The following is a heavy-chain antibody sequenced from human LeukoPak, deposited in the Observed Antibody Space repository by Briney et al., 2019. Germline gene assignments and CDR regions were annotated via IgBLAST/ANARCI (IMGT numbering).Heavy chain of an antibody. D-gene: IGHD6-13*01. CDR2: INPSGGST. Sequence: GGSLRLSCAASGFTFSSYAMSWVRQAPGQGLEWMGIINPSGGSTSYAQKFQGRVTMTRDTSTSTVYMELSSLRSEDTAVYYCARVIAAAELDYWGQGTLVTVSS. CDR3: ARVIAAAELDY. V-gene: IGHV1-46*01. J-gene: IGHJ4*02. CDR1: GFTFSSYA.